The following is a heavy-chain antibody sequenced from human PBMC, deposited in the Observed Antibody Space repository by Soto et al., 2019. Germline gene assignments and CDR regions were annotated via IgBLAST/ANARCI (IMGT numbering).Heavy chain of an antibody. CDR1: VGTFSSYA. J-gene: IGHJ5*02. CDR2: IIPIFGTA. CDR3: ARDRGPSSGYYPYWFDP. Sequence: SVKVSCKASVGTFSSYAISWVRQAPGQGLEWMGGIIPIFGTANYAQKFQARVTITADESTSTAYMELSSLRSEDTAVYYCARDRGPSSGYYPYWFDPWGQGTLVTVSS. V-gene: IGHV1-69*13. D-gene: IGHD3-22*01.